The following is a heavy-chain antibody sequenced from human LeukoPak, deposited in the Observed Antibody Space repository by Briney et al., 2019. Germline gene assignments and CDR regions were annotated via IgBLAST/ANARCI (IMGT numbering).Heavy chain of an antibody. CDR1: GYTFTSYG. V-gene: IGHV1-18*01. J-gene: IGHJ4*02. CDR2: ISAYNGNT. CDR3: AREGYYGSGSYEPVDY. Sequence: ASVKVSSKASGYTFTSYGISWVRQAPGQGLEWMGWISAYNGNTNYAQKLQGRVTMTTDTSTSTAYMELRSLRSDDTAVYYCAREGYYGSGSYEPVDYWGQGTLVTVSS. D-gene: IGHD3-10*01.